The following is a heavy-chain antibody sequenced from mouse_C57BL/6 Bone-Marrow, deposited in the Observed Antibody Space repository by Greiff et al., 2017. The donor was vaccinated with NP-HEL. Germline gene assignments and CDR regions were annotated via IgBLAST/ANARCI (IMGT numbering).Heavy chain of an antibody. J-gene: IGHJ1*03. CDR2: IDPNSGGT. D-gene: IGHD1-2*01. CDR1: VYTFTSYW. CDR3: ARGYPYWYFDV. Sequence: QLHQPGAELVKPGASVPLSCKASVYTFTSYWLHWVKQSPGRGLEWIGRIDPNSGGTKYNEKFKSKATLTVDKPSSTAYMQLSSLTSEDSAVYYCARGYPYWYFDVWGTGTTVTVSS. V-gene: IGHV1-72*01.